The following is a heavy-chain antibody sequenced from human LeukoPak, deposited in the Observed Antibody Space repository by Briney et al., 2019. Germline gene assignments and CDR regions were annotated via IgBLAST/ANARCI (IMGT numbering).Heavy chain of an antibody. Sequence: ASVKVSYKASGYTFTNYGISWVRQAPGQGLEWMGWISADNGNTYYTQNFQGRVSMTTDTSTSTAYMEVRSLRSDDTAVFYCARVDILTGYYFFDSWGQGTLVTVSS. CDR2: ISADNGNT. V-gene: IGHV1-18*01. CDR3: ARVDILTGYYFFDS. D-gene: IGHD3-9*01. J-gene: IGHJ4*02. CDR1: GYTFTNYG.